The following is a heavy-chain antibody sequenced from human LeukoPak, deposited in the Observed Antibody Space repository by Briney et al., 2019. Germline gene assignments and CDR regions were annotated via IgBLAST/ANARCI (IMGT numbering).Heavy chain of an antibody. V-gene: IGHV4-59*01. J-gene: IGHJ6*02. CDR3: ARDQWGFGELLSVSPYYYYYGMDV. CDR2: IYYSGST. D-gene: IGHD3-10*01. CDR1: GGSISSYY. Sequence: SETLSLTCTVSGGSISSYYWSWIRQPPGKGLEWIGYIYYSGSTNYNPSLKSRVTISVDTSKNQFSLRLSSVTAADTAVYYCARDQWGFGELLSVSPYYYYYGMDVWGQGTTVTVSS.